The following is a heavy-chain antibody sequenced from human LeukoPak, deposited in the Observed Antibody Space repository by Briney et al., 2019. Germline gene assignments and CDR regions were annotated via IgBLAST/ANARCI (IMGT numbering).Heavy chain of an antibody. J-gene: IGHJ3*02. CDR3: ARGEVGDLEAFDI. Sequence: SETLSLTCTVSGGSISSGGYYWSWIRQHPGKGLEWIGYIYYSGSTYYNPSLKSRVTISVDTSKNQFSLKLTSVTAADTAVYYCARGEVGDLEAFDIWGQGAVVTVSS. CDR2: IYYSGST. V-gene: IGHV4-31*03. CDR1: GGSISSGGYY. D-gene: IGHD3-16*01.